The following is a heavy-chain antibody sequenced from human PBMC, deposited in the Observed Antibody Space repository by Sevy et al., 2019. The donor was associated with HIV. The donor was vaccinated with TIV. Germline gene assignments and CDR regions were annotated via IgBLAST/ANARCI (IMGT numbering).Heavy chain of an antibody. CDR2: ISWNSGSV. CDR3: AKVRALAGFMYYDLWIEGYSFDY. V-gene: IGHV3-9*01. D-gene: IGHD3-3*01. Sequence: SLKISCAASGFKFEDYAMHWVRQVPGKGLEWVSGISWNSGSVGYADSVKGRFTISRDNAKDFLYLQMNNLRPEDTAFYFCAKVRALAGFMYYDLWIEGYSFDYLGQGTLVTVSS. CDR1: GFKFEDYA. J-gene: IGHJ4*02.